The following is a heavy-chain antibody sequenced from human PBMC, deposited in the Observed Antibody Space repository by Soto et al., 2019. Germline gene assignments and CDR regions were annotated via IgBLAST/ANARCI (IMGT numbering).Heavy chain of an antibody. J-gene: IGHJ4*02. D-gene: IGHD3-22*01. V-gene: IGHV3-23*01. CDR1: GFTFSLCA. CDR2: ISRSGDNI. Sequence: EVQLLESGGGLVQPGGSLRLSCAASGFTFSLCAMSWVRQAPGKGLEWVSAISRSGDNIYYAGSVKGRFTISRDNSRNTLYLQMNSLRAEDTAVYYCARREYYDTTGYFDYWGQGTLVTDS. CDR3: ARREYYDTTGYFDY.